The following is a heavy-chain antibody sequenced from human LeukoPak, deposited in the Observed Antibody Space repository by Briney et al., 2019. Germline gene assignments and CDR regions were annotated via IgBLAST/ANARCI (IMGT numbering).Heavy chain of an antibody. V-gene: IGHV3-30*04. Sequence: GGSLRLSCAASGFTFSSYAMHWVRQAPGKGLEWVAVISYDGSNKYYADSVKGRFTISRDNSKNTLYLQMNSLRAEDTAVYYCARAMSYSSSIFDYWGQGTLVTVSS. J-gene: IGHJ4*02. CDR1: GFTFSSYA. CDR2: ISYDGSNK. D-gene: IGHD6-6*01. CDR3: ARAMSYSSSIFDY.